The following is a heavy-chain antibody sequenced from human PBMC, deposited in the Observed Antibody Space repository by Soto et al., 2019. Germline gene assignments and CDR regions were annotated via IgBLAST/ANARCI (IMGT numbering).Heavy chain of an antibody. CDR3: ASGVAEADLYLCANWFDL. D-gene: IGHD6-19*01. J-gene: IGHJ5*02. CDR1: GGSISSFY. CDR2: VYDSGSS. Sequence: QMVLQESGPGLVKPSETLSLTCNVSGGSISSFYWTWIRQPAGGRLEWIGRVYDSGSSNYNPSLKPRITMSLHRSRSQFPLSLYSVTAADTAVYYCASGVAEADLYLCANWFDLLGQGILVPVSS. V-gene: IGHV4-4*07.